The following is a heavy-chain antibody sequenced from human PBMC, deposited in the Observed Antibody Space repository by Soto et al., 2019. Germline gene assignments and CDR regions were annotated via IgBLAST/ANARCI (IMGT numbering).Heavy chain of an antibody. D-gene: IGHD6-13*01. CDR1: GFTVSSNY. CDR2: IYSGGST. V-gene: IGHV3-53*01. J-gene: IGHJ4*02. Sequence: GGSLRLSCAASGFTVSSNYMSWVRQAPGRGLDWVSVIYSGGSTYYADSVKGRFTISRDNSKNTLYLQMNSLRAEDTAVYYCASAGQQLGGYDYWGQGTLVTVSS. CDR3: ASAGQQLGGYDY.